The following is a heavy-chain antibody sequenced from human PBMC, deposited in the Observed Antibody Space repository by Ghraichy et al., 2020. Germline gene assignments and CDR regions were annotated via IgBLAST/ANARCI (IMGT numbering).Heavy chain of an antibody. Sequence: SQTLSLTCTVSGGSISSYYWSWIRQPPGKGLEWIGYIYYSGSTNYNPSLKSRVTISVDTSKNQFSLKLSSVTAADTAVYYCARVPYSGEGFFDYWGQGTLVTVSS. CDR2: IYYSGST. V-gene: IGHV4-59*01. J-gene: IGHJ4*02. CDR3: ARVPYSGEGFFDY. D-gene: IGHD1-26*01. CDR1: GGSISSYY.